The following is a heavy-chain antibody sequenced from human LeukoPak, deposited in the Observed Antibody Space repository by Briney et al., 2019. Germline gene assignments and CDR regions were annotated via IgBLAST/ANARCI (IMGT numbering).Heavy chain of an antibody. V-gene: IGHV3-73*01. CDR1: GFTFSGSA. J-gene: IGHJ4*02. Sequence: PGGSLRLSCAASGFTFSGSAMHWVRQASGKGLEWVGRIRSKANSYATAYAASVKGRFTISRDDSKNTAYLQMNSLKTEDTAVYYCTSLRRGSSDFDYWGQGTLVTVSS. CDR3: TSLRRGSSDFDY. D-gene: IGHD1-26*01. CDR2: IRSKANSYAT.